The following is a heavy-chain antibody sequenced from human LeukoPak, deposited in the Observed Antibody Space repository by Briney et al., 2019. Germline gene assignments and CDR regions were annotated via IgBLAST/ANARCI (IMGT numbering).Heavy chain of an antibody. J-gene: IGHJ3*02. CDR3: ANDPQYDDFDI. V-gene: IGHV3-23*05. CDR1: RSSIRNFG. Sequence: GGSLRLSCAASRSSIRNFGMAWVRQAPGKGLEWVSTIDSNGHRTHYADSVKGRFTISRDNSKNTVYLQMNILRVEDTAIYYCANDPQYDDFDIWGQGTMVTVSS. CDR2: IDSNGHRT.